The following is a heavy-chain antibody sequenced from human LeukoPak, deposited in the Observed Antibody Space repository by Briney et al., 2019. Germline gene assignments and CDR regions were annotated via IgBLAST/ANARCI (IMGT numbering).Heavy chain of an antibody. CDR1: GYTFTSYD. D-gene: IGHD1-26*01. CDR3: ARSHGVGATFDY. CDR2: MNPNSGNT. V-gene: IGHV1-8*01. J-gene: IGHJ4*02. Sequence: ASVKVSCKASGYTFTSYDINWVRQATGQGLEWMGWMNPNSGNTGYAQKFQGRVTMTRNTSISTAYMELSGLRSEDTAVYYCARSHGVGATFDYWGQGTLVTVSS.